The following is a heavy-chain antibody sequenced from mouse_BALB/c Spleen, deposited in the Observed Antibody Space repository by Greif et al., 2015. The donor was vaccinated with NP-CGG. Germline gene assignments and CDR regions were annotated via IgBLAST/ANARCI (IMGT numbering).Heavy chain of an antibody. Sequence: QVTLKVCGPELVKPGASVKISCKASGYSFTSYYIHWVKQRPGQGLEWIGWIFPGSGNTKYNERFKGKATLTADTSSSTAYMQLSSLTSEDSAVYFCARWYGNYEAWFAYWGQGTLVTVSA. CDR3: ARWYGNYEAWFAY. CDR1: GYSFTSYY. V-gene: IGHV1-66*01. J-gene: IGHJ3*01. D-gene: IGHD2-10*02. CDR2: IFPGSGNT.